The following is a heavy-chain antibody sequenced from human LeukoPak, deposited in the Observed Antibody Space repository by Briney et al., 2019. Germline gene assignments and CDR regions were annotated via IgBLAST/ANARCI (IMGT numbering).Heavy chain of an antibody. V-gene: IGHV4-59*08. CDR3: ARSPFYDFWSGYTPHNWFDP. CDR2: IYYSGST. Sequence: SETLSLTCTVSGGSISSYYWSWIRQPPGKGLEWIGYIYYSGSTNYNPSLKSRVTISVDTSKNQFSLKLSPVTAADTAVYYCARSPFYDFWSGYTPHNWFDPWGQGTLVTVSS. J-gene: IGHJ5*02. D-gene: IGHD3-3*01. CDR1: GGSISSYY.